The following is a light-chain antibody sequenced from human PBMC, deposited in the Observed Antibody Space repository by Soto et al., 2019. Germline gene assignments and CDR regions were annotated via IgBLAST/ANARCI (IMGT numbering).Light chain of an antibody. CDR3: TSYTRDTALV. CDR2: EVS. Sequence: LTQPASVSGSPGQSITISCTGTSSDVGTYNYVSWYQHHPGKAPKLIIYEVSNRPSGVSNRFSGSKSGSTASLTISGLQAEDEADYHCTSYTRDTALVFGTGTKITVL. J-gene: IGLJ1*01. V-gene: IGLV2-14*01. CDR1: SSDVGTYNY.